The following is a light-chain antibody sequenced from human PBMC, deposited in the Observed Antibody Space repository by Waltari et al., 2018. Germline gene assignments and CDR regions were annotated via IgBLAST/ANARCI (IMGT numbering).Light chain of an antibody. CDR2: EIT. CDR3: SSYTSSSAFVV. CDR1: SSDVGCFNY. V-gene: IGLV2-14*01. Sequence: QSALTQPASVSGSPGQSITISCTGTSSDVGCFNYVSWYQQHPGKAPKRMIYEITNRPSGVSNRCSGSKSGNTASLTISGLQAKDEADYYCSSYTSSSAFVVFGGGTKLTVL. J-gene: IGLJ2*01.